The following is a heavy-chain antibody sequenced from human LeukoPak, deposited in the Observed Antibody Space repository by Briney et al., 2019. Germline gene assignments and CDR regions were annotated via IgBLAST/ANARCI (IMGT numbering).Heavy chain of an antibody. Sequence: GGSLRLSCAASGFTFSSYWMSWVRQAPGKGLEWVANIKQDGSEKYYVDSVKGRFTISRDNAKNSLYLQMNSLRAGDTAVYYCARETYGDYPDYWGQRTLVTVSS. CDR1: GFTFSSYW. V-gene: IGHV3-7*01. CDR2: IKQDGSEK. CDR3: ARETYGDYPDY. D-gene: IGHD4-17*01. J-gene: IGHJ4*02.